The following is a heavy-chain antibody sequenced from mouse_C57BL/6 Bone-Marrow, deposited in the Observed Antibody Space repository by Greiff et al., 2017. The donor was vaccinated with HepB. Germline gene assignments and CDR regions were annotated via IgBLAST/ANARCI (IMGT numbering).Heavy chain of an antibody. D-gene: IGHD2-4*01. CDR3: ARESYDYDNYCAMDY. Sequence: QVQLQQSGPELVKPGASVKISCKASGYTFTDYYINWVKQRPGQGLEWIGWIFPGSGSTYYNEKFKGKATLTVDKSSSTAYMLLSSLTSEDSAVHFSARESYDYDNYCAMDYWGQGTSVTVSS. CDR2: IFPGSGST. CDR1: GYTFTDYY. J-gene: IGHJ4*01. V-gene: IGHV1-75*01.